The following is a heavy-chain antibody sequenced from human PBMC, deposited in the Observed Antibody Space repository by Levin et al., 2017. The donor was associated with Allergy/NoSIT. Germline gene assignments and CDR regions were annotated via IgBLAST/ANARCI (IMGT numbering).Heavy chain of an antibody. J-gene: IGHJ3*01. V-gene: IGHV3-33*01. CDR3: ARERGPFDGFDL. Sequence: GESLKISCAASGFTLSSTGMHWVRQAPGKGLEWVTVIWSNGINKYYADSVKGRFTHSRDDSKNTLFLQMNSLRVEDTAVYYCARERGPFDGFDLWGQGTIVTVSS. CDR1: GFTLSSTG. D-gene: IGHD3-10*01. CDR2: IWSNGINK.